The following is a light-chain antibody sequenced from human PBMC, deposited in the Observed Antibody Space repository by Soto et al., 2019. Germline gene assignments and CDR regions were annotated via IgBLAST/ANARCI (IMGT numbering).Light chain of an antibody. CDR1: TSDIGDYNY. Sequence: QSALTQPASVSGSPGQSITMSCTGTTSDIGDYNYVSWYQQSPGKAPKLLIYEVSDRPSGVSNRFSGSKSGNTASLTISGLQTEDEADYYCGSYTGHNTLVFGTGTKVTVL. CDR2: EVS. V-gene: IGLV2-14*01. CDR3: GSYTGHNTLV. J-gene: IGLJ1*01.